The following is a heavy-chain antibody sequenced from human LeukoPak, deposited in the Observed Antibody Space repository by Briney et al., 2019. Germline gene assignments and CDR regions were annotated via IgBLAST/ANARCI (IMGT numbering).Heavy chain of an antibody. CDR1: GGSISSYC. CDR2: IYYSGTT. J-gene: IGHJ4*02. CDR3: ARHGAAAGTDY. D-gene: IGHD6-13*01. V-gene: IGHV4-59*08. Sequence: SETLSLTCTVSGGSISSYCWSWIRQPPGKGLEWIGYIYYSGTTNYNPSLKSRVTISVDTSKNQFSLKLSSVTAADTAVYYCARHGAAAGTDYWGQGTLVTVSS.